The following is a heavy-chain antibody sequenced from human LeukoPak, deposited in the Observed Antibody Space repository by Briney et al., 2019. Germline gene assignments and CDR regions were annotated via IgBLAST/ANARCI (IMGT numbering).Heavy chain of an antibody. D-gene: IGHD3-10*01. V-gene: IGHV3-33*01. CDR3: ARERRITMVRGALDY. CDR1: GFTFSSYC. Sequence: GGSLSLSCPPSGFTFSSYCMHWVRQAPGKGLGWEGVIWYDGSNKYHADSVKGRSSISRDNSKNPLYLQMNSLRGEDTAVYYCARERRITMVRGALDYWGEGTLVTVSS. J-gene: IGHJ4*02. CDR2: IWYDGSNK.